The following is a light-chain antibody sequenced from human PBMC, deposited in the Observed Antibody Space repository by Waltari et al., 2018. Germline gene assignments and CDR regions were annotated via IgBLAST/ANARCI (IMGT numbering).Light chain of an antibody. CDR2: AAS. Sequence: EIVLTPSPGTLSLSPGESATLSCRASQSISRYLAWYQQKPGQAPRLLIYAASSRATGIPDRFSGSGSGTDFSLTISRLEPEDFAVYYCQNHERLPAMFGQGTKVEIK. V-gene: IGKV3-20*01. CDR1: QSISRY. CDR3: QNHERLPAM. J-gene: IGKJ1*01.